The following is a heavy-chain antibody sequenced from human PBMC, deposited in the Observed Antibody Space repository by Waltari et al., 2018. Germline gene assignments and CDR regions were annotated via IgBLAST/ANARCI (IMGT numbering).Heavy chain of an antibody. Sequence: EVQLLESGGGLVQPGGSLRLPCEASGFRVSDFAMSWVRQAPGRGLEWVAAITKTGDDTYYADSVRGRLTVSRDNSKNTLYVHMNSLRAEDAAVYYCATYNLGFIYYRGLDVWGQGTTVTVSS. D-gene: IGHD1-1*01. CDR2: ITKTGDDT. CDR3: ATYNLGFIYYRGLDV. V-gene: IGHV3-23*01. J-gene: IGHJ6*02. CDR1: GFRVSDFA.